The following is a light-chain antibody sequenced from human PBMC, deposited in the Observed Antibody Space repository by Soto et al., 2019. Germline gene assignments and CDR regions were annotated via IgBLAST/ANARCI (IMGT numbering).Light chain of an antibody. CDR3: SSYSDNSTYV. V-gene: IGLV2-14*03. Sequence: QSALTQPASVSGSPGQSITISCSGTNTDVGGYNYVSWYQQYPGKAPKLIIYEVSNRPSGVSNRFSGSKSGNTASLTISGLQAEDEGDYYCSSYSDNSTYVFATGNKVTVL. J-gene: IGLJ1*01. CDR2: EVS. CDR1: NTDVGGYNY.